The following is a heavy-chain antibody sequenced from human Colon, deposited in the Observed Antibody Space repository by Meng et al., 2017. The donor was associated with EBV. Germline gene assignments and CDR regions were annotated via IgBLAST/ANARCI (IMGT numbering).Heavy chain of an antibody. V-gene: IGHV4-4*02. CDR1: GGSISSVYW. D-gene: IGHD6-19*01. Sequence: QLRLQQWGPGLLKPSETLSLTCAVSGGSISSVYWWTWVRQSPGKGLEWIGEIYHSGSTNYNPSLKSRVTISVDKSKNQFSLKLTSVTAADTAVYFCARLYPPDQWLLTSDTSEYWGQGTLVTVSS. CDR3: ARLYPPDQWLLTSDTSEY. CDR2: IYHSGST. J-gene: IGHJ4*02.